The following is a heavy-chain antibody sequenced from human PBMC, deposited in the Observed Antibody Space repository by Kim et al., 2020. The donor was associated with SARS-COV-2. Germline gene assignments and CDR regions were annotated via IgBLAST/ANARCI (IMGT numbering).Heavy chain of an antibody. CDR3: ARVHPSGGRGYYGSTGPRDY. CDR1: GYRFTAYG. Sequence: ASVKVSCQASGYRFTAYGMNWVRQAPGQGLELMGWIDADGGKANYAKRFQDRITMATDTSTATLYMELRSLRSDDTAVYFCARVHPSGGRGYYGSTGPRDYWGQGTLVTVSS. V-gene: IGHV1-18*04. J-gene: IGHJ4*02. D-gene: IGHD1-26*01. CDR2: IDADGGKA.